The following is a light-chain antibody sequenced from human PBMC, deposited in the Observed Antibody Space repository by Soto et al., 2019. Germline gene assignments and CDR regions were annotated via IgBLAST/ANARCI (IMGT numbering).Light chain of an antibody. Sequence: DIQMTQSPASLSVSVGDRVTITCRASQSINNYLNWYLQRPGQAPKLLIRSASTLQRGVPSRFSGSGSRTEFTLTIADLQPEDSAVYYCQQYQDGWKFGQGTKVDIK. CDR3: QQYQDGWK. J-gene: IGKJ1*01. V-gene: IGKV1-39*01. CDR1: QSINNY. CDR2: SAS.